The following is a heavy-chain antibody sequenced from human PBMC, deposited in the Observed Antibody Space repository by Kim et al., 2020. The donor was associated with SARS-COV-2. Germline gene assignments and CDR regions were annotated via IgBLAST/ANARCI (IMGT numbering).Heavy chain of an antibody. CDR2: ISYDGRNK. Sequence: GGSLRLSCAASGLSFDDSAMNWVRQPPGKGLEWVAVISYDGRNKDYADSVKGRFTISRDNSKRTLYLQRNSLRVEDTAVYYCARGNYYESVSLSDYYNGMDVWGQGTTVTVSS. CDR3: ARGNYYESVSLSDYYNGMDV. V-gene: IGHV3-30-3*01. D-gene: IGHD3-10*01. CDR1: GLSFDDSA. J-gene: IGHJ6*02.